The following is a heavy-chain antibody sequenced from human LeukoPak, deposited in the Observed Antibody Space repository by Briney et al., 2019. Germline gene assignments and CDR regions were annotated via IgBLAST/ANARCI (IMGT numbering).Heavy chain of an antibody. D-gene: IGHD3-22*01. CDR3: ARDLGYYDSSGI. J-gene: IGHJ3*02. V-gene: IGHV3-33*08. CDR1: GFTFSSYA. Sequence: PGGSLRLSCAASGFTFSSYAMHWVRQAPGKGLEWVAVIWYDGSNKYYADSVKGRFTISRDNSKNTLYLQMNSLRAEDTAVYYCARDLGYYDSSGIWGQGTMVTVSS. CDR2: IWYDGSNK.